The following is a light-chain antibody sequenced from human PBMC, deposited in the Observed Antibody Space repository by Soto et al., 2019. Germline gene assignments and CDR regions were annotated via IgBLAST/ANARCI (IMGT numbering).Light chain of an antibody. CDR2: EVS. CDR3: SSYAGSNTVV. CDR1: SSDVGGYNY. J-gene: IGLJ2*01. Sequence: QSALTQPPSASGSPGQSVTISCSGTSSDVGGYNYVSWYQQHPGKAPKLIIFEVSKRPSGVPDRFSGSKSGNTASLTVSGLQAEDEADYSCSSYAGSNTVVFGGRTKLTVL. V-gene: IGLV2-8*01.